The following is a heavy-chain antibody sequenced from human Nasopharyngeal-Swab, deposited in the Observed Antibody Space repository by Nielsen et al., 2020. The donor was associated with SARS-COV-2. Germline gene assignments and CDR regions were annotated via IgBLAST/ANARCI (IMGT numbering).Heavy chain of an antibody. Sequence: SETLSLTCTVSGGSISTYYWSWIRQSPGKGLEWLGYISYSGSTNYNPSLKSRVTISVDTSTNQISVRLILVTAADTAIYYCARGRGSPGWDDHWFDPWGQGTLVTVSS. CDR3: ARGRGSPGWDDHWFDP. CDR2: ISYSGST. D-gene: IGHD6-19*01. V-gene: IGHV4-59*13. J-gene: IGHJ5*02. CDR1: GGSISTYY.